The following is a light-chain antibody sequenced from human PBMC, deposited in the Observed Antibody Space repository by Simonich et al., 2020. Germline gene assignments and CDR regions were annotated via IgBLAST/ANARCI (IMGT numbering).Light chain of an antibody. CDR2: AAS. CDR1: QGIRND. V-gene: IGKV1-6*01. CDR3: QQYYSYPIT. J-gene: IGKJ5*01. Sequence: AIQMTQSPSSLSASVGDRVTITCRASQGIRNDLAWYQPKPGKAPKLLIYAASTLQSGVPSRFSGSGSGTDFTLTISCLQSEDFATYYCQQYYSYPITFGQGTRLEIK.